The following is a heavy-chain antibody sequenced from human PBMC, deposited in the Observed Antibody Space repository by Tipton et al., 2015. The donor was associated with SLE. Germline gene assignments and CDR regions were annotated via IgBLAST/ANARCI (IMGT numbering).Heavy chain of an antibody. J-gene: IGHJ5*01. Sequence: LSLSCAVSGGSISTSGYSWRWIRQPPGKGLEWIGYIYHSGGTDYNPSLKSRVTISVDIYEHQFSLTLRSVTAADTAVYYCARAGHYYSALTWFDSWGQGTLVAVSS. CDR2: IYHSGGT. V-gene: IGHV4-30-2*01. CDR3: ARAGHYYSALTWFDS. D-gene: IGHD3-22*01. CDR1: GGSISTSGYS.